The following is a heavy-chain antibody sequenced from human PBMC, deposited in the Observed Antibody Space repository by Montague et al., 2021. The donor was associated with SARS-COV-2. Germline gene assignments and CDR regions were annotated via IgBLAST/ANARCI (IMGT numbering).Heavy chain of an antibody. CDR1: GFTFSSYA. CDR2: ISYDGSNK. D-gene: IGHD3-10*01. J-gene: IGHJ3*02. CDR3: ARAAQKQYVLLWFGELLHDAFDI. V-gene: IGHV3-30-3*01. Sequence: SLRLSCAASGFTFSSYAMHWVRQAPGKGLEWVAVISYDGSNKYYADSVKVRFTISRDNSKNTLYLQMNSLRAEDTAVYYCARAAQKQYVLLWFGELLHDAFDIWGQGTMVTVSS.